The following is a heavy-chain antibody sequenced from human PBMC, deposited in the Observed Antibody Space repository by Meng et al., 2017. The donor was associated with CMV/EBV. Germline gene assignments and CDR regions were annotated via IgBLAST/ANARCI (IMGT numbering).Heavy chain of an antibody. CDR1: GDSVRSDN. V-gene: IGHV1-69*01. Sequence: QVQLQESGPGLVKPSQTLSLTCTASGDSVRSDNYFWSWCRQSPGKGLEWMGGIIPIFGTANYAQKFQGRVTITADESTSTAYMELSSLRSEDTAVYYCASVTGIGWWYFDLWGRGTLVTVSS. J-gene: IGHJ2*01. CDR2: IIPIFGTA. D-gene: IGHD1-20*01. CDR3: ASVTGIGWWYFDL.